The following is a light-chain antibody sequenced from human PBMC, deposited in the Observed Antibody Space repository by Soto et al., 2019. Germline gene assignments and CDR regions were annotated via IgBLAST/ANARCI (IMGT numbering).Light chain of an antibody. Sequence: MQMTQAHSKLTARVGARDIITIRASESISNWLAWYQQKPGKAPNLLIYKASSLKSGVPLRFSGSGSGTEFTLTMYSLQPDDVATYYGRQYDTDGTFGQGTKVDIK. CDR2: KAS. J-gene: IGKJ1*01. V-gene: IGKV1-5*03. CDR1: ESISNW. CDR3: RQYDTDGT.